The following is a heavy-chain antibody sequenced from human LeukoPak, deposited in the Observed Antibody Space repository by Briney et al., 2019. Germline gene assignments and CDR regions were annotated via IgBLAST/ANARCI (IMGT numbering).Heavy chain of an antibody. J-gene: IGHJ5*02. Sequence: SQTLSLTCAVSGGSISSGGYSWSWIRQPPGKGLEWIGHIHYSGSTNYNPSLKSRVTISLDTSKSQFSLKLTSVTPADTAVYYCARGGIVGSRTNWFDPWGQGILVTVSS. CDR1: GGSISSGGYS. CDR3: ARGGIVGSRTNWFDP. V-gene: IGHV4-61*08. CDR2: IHYSGST. D-gene: IGHD1-26*01.